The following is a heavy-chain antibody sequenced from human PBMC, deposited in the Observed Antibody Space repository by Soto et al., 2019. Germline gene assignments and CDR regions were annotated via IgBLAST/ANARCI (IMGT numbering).Heavy chain of an antibody. CDR1: GYTFTSYA. CDR3: ARVPPGDDSSGYSDY. V-gene: IGHV1-3*01. CDR2: INAGNGNT. Sequence: ASVKVSCKASGYTFTSYAMHWVRQAPGQRLEWMGWINAGNGNTKYSQKFQGRVTITRDTSASTAYMELSSLRSEDTAVYYCARVPPGDDSSGYSDYWGQGTLVTVYS. D-gene: IGHD3-22*01. J-gene: IGHJ4*02.